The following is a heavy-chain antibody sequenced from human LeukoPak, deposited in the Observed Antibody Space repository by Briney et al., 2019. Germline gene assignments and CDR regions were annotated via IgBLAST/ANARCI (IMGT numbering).Heavy chain of an antibody. CDR1: GGSISSYY. CDR2: IYYSGST. J-gene: IGHJ3*02. D-gene: IGHD3-3*01. CDR3: ARHGLGFAEWLEHAFDI. Sequence: SETLSLTCTVSGGSISSYYWSWIRQPPGKGLGWIGYIYYSGSTNYNPSLKSRVTISVDTSKNQFSLKLSSVTAADTAVYYCARHGLGFAEWLEHAFDIWGQGTMVTVSS. V-gene: IGHV4-59*01.